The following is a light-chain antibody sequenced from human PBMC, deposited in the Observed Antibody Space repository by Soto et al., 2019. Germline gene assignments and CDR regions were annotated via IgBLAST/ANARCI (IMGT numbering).Light chain of an antibody. V-gene: IGLV2-23*01. CDR3: LSYAGNSIWL. CDR1: RSDVGSYNS. CDR2: EAT. J-gene: IGLJ2*01. Sequence: LAQPASVSGSPGQSITISCTGTRSDVGSYNSIAWYQQHPGKAPRVVIFEATKRPSGISDRFSGSKSGYTASLRISGLQAEDEADYFCLSYAGNSIWLFGGGTKVTVL.